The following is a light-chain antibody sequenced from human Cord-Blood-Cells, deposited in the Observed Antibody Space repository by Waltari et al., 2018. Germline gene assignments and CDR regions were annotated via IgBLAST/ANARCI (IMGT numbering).Light chain of an antibody. CDR1: QSICSQ. J-gene: IGKJ4*01. V-gene: IGKV1-39*01. CDR3: QQSYSTPLA. Sequence: DIQMTQSPSSLAAAVGERGTITCRASQSICSQLNWYEQKQGTAPQLLIYAASSLQSGVPSRFSGCGSDSALTLTIVRLQAYDVATYYHQQSYSTPLAFGAGTKVDIK. CDR2: AAS.